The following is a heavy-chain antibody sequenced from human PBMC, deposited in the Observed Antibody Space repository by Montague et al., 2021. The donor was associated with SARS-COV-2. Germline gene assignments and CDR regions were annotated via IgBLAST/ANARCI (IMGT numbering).Heavy chain of an antibody. D-gene: IGHD1-26*01. V-gene: IGHV3-23*01. Sequence: SLRLSCAVSGFNFKNHAMSWVRQAPGKGLEWVSAIVGSGGNTFYADSVRGRFTISRDNSKGTLSLLMNSLRVEDTALYYCARKMGVLATFTPFDQWGQGTLVTVSS. CDR1: GFNFKNHA. J-gene: IGHJ4*02. CDR3: ARKMGVLATFTPFDQ. CDR2: IVGSGGNT.